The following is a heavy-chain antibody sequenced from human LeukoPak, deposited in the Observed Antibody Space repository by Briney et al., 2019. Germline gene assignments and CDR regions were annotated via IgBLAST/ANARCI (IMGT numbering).Heavy chain of an antibody. D-gene: IGHD2-2*01. Sequence: SETLSLTCTVSGGSISSGGYYWSWIRQPPGKGLEWIGYIYHSGSTYYNPSLKSRVTISVDRSKNQFSLKLSSVTAADTAVYYCARASLGYCSSTSCPTKAFDIWGQGTMVTVSS. CDR1: GGSISSGGYY. CDR3: ARASLGYCSSTSCPTKAFDI. J-gene: IGHJ3*02. CDR2: IYHSGST. V-gene: IGHV4-30-2*01.